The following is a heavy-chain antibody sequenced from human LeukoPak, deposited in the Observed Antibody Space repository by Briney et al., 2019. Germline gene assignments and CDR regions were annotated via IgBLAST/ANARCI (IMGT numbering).Heavy chain of an antibody. CDR1: GGSFSGYY. Sequence: SETLSLTCAVYGGSFSGYYWSWIRQPPGKGLEWIGEINHSGSTHYNPSLKSRVTISVDTSKNQFSLKLSSVTAADTAVYYCARGGSSGWDQRYYYYMDVWGKGTTVTVSS. CDR2: INHSGST. V-gene: IGHV4-34*01. CDR3: ARGGSSGWDQRYYYYMDV. J-gene: IGHJ6*03. D-gene: IGHD6-19*01.